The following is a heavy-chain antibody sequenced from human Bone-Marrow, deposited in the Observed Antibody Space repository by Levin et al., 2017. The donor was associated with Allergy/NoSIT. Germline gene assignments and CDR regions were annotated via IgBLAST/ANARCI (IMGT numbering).Heavy chain of an antibody. J-gene: IGHJ4*02. CDR2: ISGSGSTS. Sequence: PGGSLRLSCAASGFSFTIYAMSWVRQAPGKGLEWVSAISGSGSTSHYADSVKGRFTISRDNSKNTLYLQMNSLRAEDTAVYYCAKGLGPIAVAPAGNWGQGTLVTVSS. CDR3: AKGLGPIAVAPAGN. D-gene: IGHD6-19*01. V-gene: IGHV3-23*01. CDR1: GFSFTIYA.